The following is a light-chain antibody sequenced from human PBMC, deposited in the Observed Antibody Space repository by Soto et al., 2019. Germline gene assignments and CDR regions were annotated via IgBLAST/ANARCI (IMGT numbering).Light chain of an antibody. CDR1: SSNIGSNT. V-gene: IGLV1-44*01. CDR3: AAWDDSLNGQVV. Sequence: QSVLTQPPSASGTPGQRVTISCSGTSSNIGSNTVSWYQQVPGTAPKLLIYSNYQRPSGVPDRFSGSKSGTSASLAISGLQSEDEDAYYCAAWDDSLNGQVVFGGGTKLTVL. J-gene: IGLJ2*01. CDR2: SNY.